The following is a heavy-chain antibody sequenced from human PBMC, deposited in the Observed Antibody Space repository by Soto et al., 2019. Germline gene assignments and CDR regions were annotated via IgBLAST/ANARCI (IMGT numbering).Heavy chain of an antibody. D-gene: IGHD3-9*01. Sequence: GASVKVSCKASGGTFSSYAISWVRQAPGQGLEWMGGIIPIFGTANYAQKFQGRVTITADESTSTAYMELSSLRSEDTAVYYCARENDRNYDILTGYFDYWGQGTLVTVSS. J-gene: IGHJ4*02. CDR1: GGTFSSYA. V-gene: IGHV1-69*13. CDR3: ARENDRNYDILTGYFDY. CDR2: IIPIFGTA.